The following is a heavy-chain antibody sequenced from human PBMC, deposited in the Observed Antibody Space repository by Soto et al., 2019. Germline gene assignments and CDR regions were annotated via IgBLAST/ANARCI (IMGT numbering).Heavy chain of an antibody. CDR1: GYTFTGDG. CDR3: ARDGIVVVPAATRADY. J-gene: IGHJ4*02. Sequence: ASVPVSCKASGYTFTGDGIIWVRQAPGQGLEWMGWISAYNGNTNYAQKLQGRVTMTTDTSTSTAYMELRSLRSDDTAVYYCARDGIVVVPAATRADYWGQGTLVTVSS. V-gene: IGHV1-18*01. CDR2: ISAYNGNT. D-gene: IGHD2-2*01.